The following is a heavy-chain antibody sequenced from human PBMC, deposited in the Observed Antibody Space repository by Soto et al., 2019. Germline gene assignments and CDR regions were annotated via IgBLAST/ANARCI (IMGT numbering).Heavy chain of an antibody. CDR2: IIPIFGTA. D-gene: IGHD6-6*01. J-gene: IGHJ6*02. Sequence: GASVKVSCKASGGTFSSYAISWVRQAPGQGLEWMGGIIPIFGTANYAQKFQGRVTITADESTSTAYMELSSLRSEDTAVYYCARTRIEARPGGNSYYYGMDVWGQGTTVTVSS. CDR1: GGTFSSYA. V-gene: IGHV1-69*13. CDR3: ARTRIEARPGGNSYYYGMDV.